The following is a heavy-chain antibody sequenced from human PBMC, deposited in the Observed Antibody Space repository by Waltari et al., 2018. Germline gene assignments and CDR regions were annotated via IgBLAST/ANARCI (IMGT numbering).Heavy chain of an antibody. CDR2: LSGSGGDT. V-gene: IGHV3-23*01. J-gene: IGHJ5*02. Sequence: EVQLLESGGGSAQPGESLRLSCAASGFTFDIYAMSWVRQAPGKGVEWVSRLSGSGGDTYYADSVKGRFTVSRDNSKNKVYLQMNNLRAEDTAVYYCTKDLTTAPGNVNWFHPWGQGTLVTVSS. CDR3: TKDLTTAPGNVNWFHP. CDR1: GFTFDIYA. D-gene: IGHD1-1*01.